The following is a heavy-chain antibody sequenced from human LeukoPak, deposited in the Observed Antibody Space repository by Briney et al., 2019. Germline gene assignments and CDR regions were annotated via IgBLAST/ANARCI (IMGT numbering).Heavy chain of an antibody. J-gene: IGHJ4*02. D-gene: IGHD3-10*01. CDR1: GSTFSSNG. CDR3: AKESSASYYFDY. V-gene: IGHV3-30*02. Sequence: GGSLRLFCAAYGSTFSSNGLYWLLQAPGKGLEWVAFIPYNGRNTNYADSVKGRFTISRDTSKNTLYLQMINLRAEDTAVYYCAKESSASYYFDYWGQGTLVTVSS. CDR2: IPYNGRNT.